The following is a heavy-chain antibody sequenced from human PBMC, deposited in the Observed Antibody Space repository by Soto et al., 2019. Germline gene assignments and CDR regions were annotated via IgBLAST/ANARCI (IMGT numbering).Heavy chain of an antibody. CDR2: INHSGST. D-gene: IGHD6-6*01. V-gene: IGHV4-34*01. Sequence: PSETLSLTCAVYGGSFSGYYWSWIRQPPGKGLEWIGEINHSGSTNYNPSLKSRVTISVDTSKNQFSLKLSSVTAADTAVYYCARDPISARPFFDYWGQGTLVTVSS. CDR1: GGSFSGYY. J-gene: IGHJ4*02. CDR3: ARDPISARPFFDY.